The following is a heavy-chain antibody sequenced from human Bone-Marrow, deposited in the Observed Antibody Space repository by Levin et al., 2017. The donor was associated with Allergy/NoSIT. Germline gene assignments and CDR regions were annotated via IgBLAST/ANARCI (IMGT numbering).Heavy chain of an antibody. J-gene: IGHJ4*02. CDR1: GFIVSRNF. CDR2: IYSGGST. V-gene: IGHV3-53*01. D-gene: IGHD2-15*01. Sequence: QTGGSLRLSCAVSGFIVSRNFMAWVRQAPGEGLVWVSVIYSGGSTFYADSVKGRFTISRDDSKNTVDLQMNNLKGEDTAVYYCARWGSASVPSGLNYFDYWGQGIPVTVSS. CDR3: ARWGSASVPSGLNYFDY.